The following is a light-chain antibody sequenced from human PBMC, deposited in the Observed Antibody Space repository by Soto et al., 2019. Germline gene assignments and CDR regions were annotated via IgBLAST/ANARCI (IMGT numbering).Light chain of an antibody. Sequence: DIQMTQSPSTLSASVGDRVTLTCRASQTIYRWLAWYQQKPGKAPNLLIYKASTLESGVPSRFSGSGSGTEFTLTISSLQPDDFATYDCQQYPSSPPWTFGQGTKVEIK. CDR3: QQYPSSPPWT. V-gene: IGKV1-5*03. J-gene: IGKJ1*01. CDR1: QTIYRW. CDR2: KAS.